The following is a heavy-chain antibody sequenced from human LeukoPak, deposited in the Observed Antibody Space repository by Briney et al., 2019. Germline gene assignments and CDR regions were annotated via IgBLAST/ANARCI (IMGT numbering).Heavy chain of an antibody. D-gene: IGHD4-17*01. CDR3: AKEIWPTVTIPGRTYFDY. J-gene: IGHJ4*02. V-gene: IGHV3-30*02. CDR1: AFTFNSYG. CDR2: NRYDGSNK. Sequence: AGGSLRLSCAASAFTFNSYGMHWVRQAPGKGLEWVAFNRYDGSNKYYADSVKGRFTISRDNSKNTLYLQMNSLRADDTAVYYCAKEIWPTVTIPGRTYFDYWGQGTLVTVSS.